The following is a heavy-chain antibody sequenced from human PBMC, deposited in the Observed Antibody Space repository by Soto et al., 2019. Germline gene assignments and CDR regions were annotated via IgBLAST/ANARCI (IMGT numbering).Heavy chain of an antibody. CDR3: AKDGRGPYSSSWYDWFDP. J-gene: IGHJ5*02. D-gene: IGHD6-13*01. V-gene: IGHV3-30*18. Sequence: PGGSLRLSCAASGFTFSSYGMHWVRQAPGKGLEWVAVISFDGGNKYYADSVKGRFTFSRDNSKNTLYLQMNSLRSEDTAVYYCAKDGRGPYSSSWYDWFDPWGQGTLVTAPQ. CDR2: ISFDGGNK. CDR1: GFTFSSYG.